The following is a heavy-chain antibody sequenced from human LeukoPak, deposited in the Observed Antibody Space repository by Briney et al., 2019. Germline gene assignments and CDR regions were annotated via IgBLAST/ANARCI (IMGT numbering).Heavy chain of an antibody. J-gene: IGHJ4*02. V-gene: IGHV3-30-3*01. Sequence: GRSLRLSCAASGFTFSSYAMLWVRQAPGKGLEWVSVISYDGSNKYYADSVKGRFTISRDNSKNTLYLQMNSLRAEDTAVYYCARGLGYCSSTSCYYSYFDYWGQGTLVTVSS. CDR1: GFTFSSYA. CDR2: ISYDGSNK. D-gene: IGHD2-2*01. CDR3: ARGLGYCSSTSCYYSYFDY.